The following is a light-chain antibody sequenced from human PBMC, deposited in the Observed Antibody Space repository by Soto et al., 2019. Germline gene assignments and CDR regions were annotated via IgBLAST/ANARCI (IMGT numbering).Light chain of an antibody. V-gene: IGKV1-39*01. J-gene: IGKJ3*01. CDR3: QQTYNTPVT. CDR2: GAS. CDR1: QSISGY. Sequence: DIQMTQSPASLSASVGDRVTITCRASQSISGYLNWYLQKPGKAPKHLIYGASTLQSGVPSRFTGSGSETSFTLTISSLQPEDFGTYYCQQTYNTPVTFGPGAKVDI.